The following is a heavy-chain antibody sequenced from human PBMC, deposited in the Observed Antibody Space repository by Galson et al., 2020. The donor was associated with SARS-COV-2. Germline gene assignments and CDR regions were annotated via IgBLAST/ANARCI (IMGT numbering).Heavy chain of an antibody. D-gene: IGHD2-21*01. V-gene: IGHV3-53*01. CDR3: ARDEADFGMDV. CDR2: IYSGGST. CDR1: GFTVSSNY. Sequence: PGGSLRLSCAASGFTVSSNYMSWVRQAPGKGLEWVSVIYSGGSTYYADSVKGRFTISRDNSKNTLYLQMNSLRAEDTAVYYCARDEADFGMDVWGQGTTVTVSS. J-gene: IGHJ6*02.